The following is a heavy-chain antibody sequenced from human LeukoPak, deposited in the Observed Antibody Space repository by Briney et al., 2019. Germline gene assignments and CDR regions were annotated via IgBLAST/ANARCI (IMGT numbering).Heavy chain of an antibody. Sequence: SETLSLTCTVSGGSISSGGYYWSWIRQPPGKGLEWIGYIYHSGSTYYNPSLKSRVTISVDRSKNQFSLKLSSVTAADTAVYYCARELVEDSSSFYYWGQGTLVTVSS. D-gene: IGHD6-6*01. CDR1: GGSISSGGYY. CDR2: IYHSGST. J-gene: IGHJ4*02. V-gene: IGHV4-30-2*01. CDR3: ARELVEDSSSFYY.